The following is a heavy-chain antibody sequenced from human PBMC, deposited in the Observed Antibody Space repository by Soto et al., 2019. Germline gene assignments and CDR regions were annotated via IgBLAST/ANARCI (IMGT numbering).Heavy chain of an antibody. CDR2: INPNSGGT. V-gene: IGHV1-2*04. CDR3: ARYYRDYYGMDV. Sequence: ASVKVSCKASGDTFTGYYMHWVRQAPGQGLEWMGWINPNSGGTNYAQKFQGWVTMTRDTSISTAYMELSRLRSDDSAVYYCARYYRDYYGMDVWGQGTTVTVSS. D-gene: IGHD3-10*01. J-gene: IGHJ6*02. CDR1: GDTFTGYY.